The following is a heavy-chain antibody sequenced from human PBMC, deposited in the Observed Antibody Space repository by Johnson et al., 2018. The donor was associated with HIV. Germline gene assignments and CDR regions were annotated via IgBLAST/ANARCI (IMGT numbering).Heavy chain of an antibody. CDR1: GFTFDDYA. CDR3: AKDGLRLGVVSAFDI. D-gene: IGHD3-3*01. J-gene: IGHJ3*02. Sequence: EVQLVESGGGLVQPGRSLRLSCAASGFTFDDYAMHWVRQAPGKGLEWVSGINSDGSSTSYADSVKCRFTISRDNAKNTLYLQMNSLRAEDTAMYYCAKDGLRLGVVSAFDIWGQGTMVTVSS. V-gene: IGHV3-9*01. CDR2: INSDGSST.